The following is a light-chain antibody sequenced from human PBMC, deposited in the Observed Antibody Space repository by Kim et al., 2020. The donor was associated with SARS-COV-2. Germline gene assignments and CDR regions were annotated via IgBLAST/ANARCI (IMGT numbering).Light chain of an antibody. CDR1: KLGNIY. J-gene: IGLJ2*01. Sequence: SYELTQPPSVSVSPGQTASITCSGDKLGNIYAYWYQQKPGQSPVLVIYQDKKRPSGIPERFSGSNSGNTATLTISGTQAMDEADYYCQAWDSSTVVFGGGTQLTVL. CDR2: QDK. V-gene: IGLV3-1*01. CDR3: QAWDSSTVV.